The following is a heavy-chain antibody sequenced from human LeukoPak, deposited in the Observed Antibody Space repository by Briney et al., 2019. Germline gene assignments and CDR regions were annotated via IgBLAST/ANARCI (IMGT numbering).Heavy chain of an antibody. CDR1: GGSISSSSYY. CDR2: IYYSGST. CDR3: ARLVGRPHYSYYYMDV. Sequence: SETLSLTCTVSGGSISSSSYYWGWIRQPPGKGLEWIGSIYYSGSTYYNPSLKSRVTISVDTSKNQFSLKLSSVTAADTAVYYCARLVGRPHYSYYYMDVWGKGTTVTVSS. J-gene: IGHJ6*03. D-gene: IGHD2-2*01. V-gene: IGHV4-39*07.